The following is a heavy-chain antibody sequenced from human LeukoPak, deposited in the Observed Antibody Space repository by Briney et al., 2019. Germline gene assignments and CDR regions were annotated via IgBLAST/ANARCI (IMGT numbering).Heavy chain of an antibody. CDR3: TRGPGYDYVWGSYRADY. CDR1: GFTFSSYA. J-gene: IGHJ4*02. Sequence: GGSLRLSCAASGFTFSSYAMHWVRQAPGKGLEYVSAISSNGGSTYYANSVKGRFTISRDNSKNTLYLQMGSLRAEDTAVYYCTRGPGYDYVWGSYRADYWGQGTLVTVSS. CDR2: ISSNGGST. D-gene: IGHD3-16*02. V-gene: IGHV3-64*01.